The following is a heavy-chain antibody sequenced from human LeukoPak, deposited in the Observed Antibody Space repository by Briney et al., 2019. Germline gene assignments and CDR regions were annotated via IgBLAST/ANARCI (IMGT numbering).Heavy chain of an antibody. V-gene: IGHV3-23*01. Sequence: AAXGXXLXSYAMSWVRQAPGKGLEWVSAISGSGGSTYYADPVKGRFTISRDNSKNTLYLQMNGLRAEDTAVYYCAKLPNYYGPSDVWGQGTTVTVSS. CDR1: GXXLXSYA. CDR3: AKLPNYYGPSDV. CDR2: ISGSGGST. J-gene: IGHJ6*02. D-gene: IGHD3-10*01.